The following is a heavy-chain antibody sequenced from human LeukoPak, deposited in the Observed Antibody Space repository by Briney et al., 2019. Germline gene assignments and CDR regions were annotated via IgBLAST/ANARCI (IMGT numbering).Heavy chain of an antibody. CDR3: ARDQGYSYGHSFDY. V-gene: IGHV3-30-3*01. D-gene: IGHD5-18*01. CDR1: GFTVSSNY. J-gene: IGHJ4*02. Sequence: GGSLRLSCAASGFTVSSNYMSWVRQAPGKGLEWVALVSSDGSNKYYADSVKGRFTISRDNSKNTLYLQMNSLRAEDTAVYYCARDQGYSYGHSFDYWGQGTLVTVSS. CDR2: VSSDGSNK.